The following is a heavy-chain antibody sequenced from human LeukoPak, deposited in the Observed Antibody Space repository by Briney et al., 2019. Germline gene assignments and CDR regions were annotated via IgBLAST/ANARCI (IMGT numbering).Heavy chain of an antibody. CDR2: INPNSGGT. J-gene: IGHJ3*02. CDR1: GYSFTSYW. V-gene: IGHV1-2*02. Sequence: GESLKISCKGSGYSFTSYWIGWVRQAPGQGLEWMGWINPNSGGTSYAQKFQRRVTMTRDTSISTAYMELSRLRSDDTAVYYCARVRVSIAAAGDAFDIWGQGPMVTVSS. D-gene: IGHD6-13*01. CDR3: ARVRVSIAAAGDAFDI.